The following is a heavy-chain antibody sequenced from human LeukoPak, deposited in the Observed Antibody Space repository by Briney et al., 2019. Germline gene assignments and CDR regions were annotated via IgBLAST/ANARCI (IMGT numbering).Heavy chain of an antibody. Sequence: SETLSLTCAVYGGSFSGYYWSWIRQPPGKGLEWIGEINHSGSTNYNPSLKSRVTISVDTSKNQFSLKLSSVTAADTAVYYCARHVLRYFVWLLLWDYWGQGTLVTVSS. CDR3: ARHVLRYFVWLLLWDY. V-gene: IGHV4-34*01. CDR2: INHSGST. D-gene: IGHD3-9*01. CDR1: GGSFSGYY. J-gene: IGHJ4*02.